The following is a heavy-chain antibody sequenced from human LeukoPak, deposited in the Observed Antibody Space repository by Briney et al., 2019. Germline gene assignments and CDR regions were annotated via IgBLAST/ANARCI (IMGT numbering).Heavy chain of an antibody. J-gene: IGHJ6*03. CDR1: GFTFSSYA. V-gene: IGHV3-23*01. Sequence: PGGSLRLSCAASGFTFSSYAMRWVRQAPGGGLEWVSAIGGSGDKTYHADSVKGRFTISRDNSDNRVSLQMDSLRAEDTAVYFCAKDTTAWWYHRAYMNVWGKGTTVTVSS. CDR3: AKDTTAWWYHRAYMNV. CDR2: IGGSGDKT. D-gene: IGHD2-15*01.